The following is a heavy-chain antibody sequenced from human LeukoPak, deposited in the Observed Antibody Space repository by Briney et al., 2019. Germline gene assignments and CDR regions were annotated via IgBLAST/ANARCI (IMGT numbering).Heavy chain of an antibody. V-gene: IGHV3-7*01. J-gene: IGHJ4*02. CDR2: IKQNGSEK. Sequence: GGSLRLSCAASGVSFSAFWTSWVRQAPGKGLEWVAHIKQNGSEKYYVSSVKGRFTISRNNDKNLQYLQMDSLRAEDTAVYYGAIDRTHRDYVDHWGQGSLVTVSS. CDR3: AIDRTHRDYVDH. D-gene: IGHD1-14*01. CDR1: GVSFSAFW.